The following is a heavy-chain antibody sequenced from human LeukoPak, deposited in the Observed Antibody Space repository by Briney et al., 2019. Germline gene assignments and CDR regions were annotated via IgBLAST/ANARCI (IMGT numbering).Heavy chain of an antibody. D-gene: IGHD1-26*01. CDR3: ARGQWELPY. Sequence: PSETLSLTCTVSGYSISSGYYWGWIRQPPGKRLEWIGSIYHSGSTYYNPSLKSRVTISVDTSKNQFSLKLSSVTAADTAVYYCARGQWELPYWGQGTLVTVSS. V-gene: IGHV4-38-2*02. J-gene: IGHJ4*02. CDR2: IYHSGST. CDR1: GYSISSGYY.